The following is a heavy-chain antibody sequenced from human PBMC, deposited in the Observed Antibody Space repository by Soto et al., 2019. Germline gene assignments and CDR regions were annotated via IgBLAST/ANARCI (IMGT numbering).Heavy chain of an antibody. CDR2: IYYSGST. Sequence: QVQLQESGPGLVKPSETLSLTCTVSGGSISSYYWSWIRQPPGKGLEWIGYIYYSGSTNYNPSLKSRVPISVDTSKNQFSLKLSSVTAADTAVYYCARDRGSGSYYRGGMDVWGQGTTVTVSS. CDR1: GGSISSYY. J-gene: IGHJ6*02. D-gene: IGHD3-10*01. CDR3: ARDRGSGSYYRGGMDV. V-gene: IGHV4-59*01.